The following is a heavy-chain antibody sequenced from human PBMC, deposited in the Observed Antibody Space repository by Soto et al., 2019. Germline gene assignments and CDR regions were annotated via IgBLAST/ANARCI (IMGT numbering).Heavy chain of an antibody. D-gene: IGHD2-2*01. CDR1: GFTFSSYS. J-gene: IGHJ4*02. Sequence: GGSLRLSCAASGFTFSSYSMNWVRQAQGKGLEWVSSISSSSSYIYYADSVKGRFTISRDNAKNSLYLQMNSLRAEDTAVYYCASDYCSSTSCHLQYYFDYWGQGTLVTVSS. CDR3: ASDYCSSTSCHLQYYFDY. CDR2: ISSSSSYI. V-gene: IGHV3-21*01.